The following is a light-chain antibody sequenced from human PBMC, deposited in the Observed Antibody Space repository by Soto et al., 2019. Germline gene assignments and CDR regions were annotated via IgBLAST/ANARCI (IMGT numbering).Light chain of an antibody. CDR1: QSVSMH. Sequence: EIVMTQSPVTLSVSPGERATLSCRASQSVSMHLAWYQQKPGQAPRLLIYGASTRATGIPARFSGSGSGTEFTLTISSLQSEDFAVYYCQQYYNWPPITFGQGTRLEIK. J-gene: IGKJ5*01. CDR2: GAS. CDR3: QQYYNWPPIT. V-gene: IGKV3-15*01.